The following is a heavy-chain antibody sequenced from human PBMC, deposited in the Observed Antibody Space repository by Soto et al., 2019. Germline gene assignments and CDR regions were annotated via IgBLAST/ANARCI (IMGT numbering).Heavy chain of an antibody. CDR1: GFTFSSYG. Sequence: QVHLVESGGGVVQPGMSLRLSCAASGFTFSSYGMHWVRQAPGKGLEWVAVVSFDGNNEYYPDSVRGLFTISRDNSKNTVDLQMNDRRTDDTAVYYCAKVKSGVGSYHLQGFFDYWGHVTLVTVSS. V-gene: IGHV3-30*18. CDR2: VSFDGNNE. J-gene: IGHJ4*01. CDR3: AKVKSGVGSYHLQGFFDY. D-gene: IGHD1-26*01.